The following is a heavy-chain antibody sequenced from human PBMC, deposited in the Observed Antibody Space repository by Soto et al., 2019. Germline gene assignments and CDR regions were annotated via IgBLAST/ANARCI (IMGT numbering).Heavy chain of an antibody. CDR2: IIPIFGTA. Sequence: QVQLVQSGAEVKKPGSSVKVSCKASGGTFSSYAISWVRQAPGQGIAWMGGIIPIFGTANYAQKFQGRVTLTADESTSTAYREVSSLRSEDTAVYYCARGRNRGGYDWRFDYWGQGTLVTVSS. D-gene: IGHD5-12*01. CDR1: GGTFSSYA. V-gene: IGHV1-69*01. J-gene: IGHJ4*02. CDR3: ARGRNRGGYDWRFDY.